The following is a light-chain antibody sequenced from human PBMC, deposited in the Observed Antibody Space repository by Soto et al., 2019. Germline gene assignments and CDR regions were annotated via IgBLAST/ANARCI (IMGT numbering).Light chain of an antibody. CDR3: SSYTSSSTYV. CDR1: SSDVGGYNY. V-gene: IGLV2-14*01. CDR2: DVS. J-gene: IGLJ1*01. Sequence: VLTQPASMSGSPGQSITISCTGTSSDVGGYNYVSWYQQHPGKAPKLMIYDVSNRPSGVSNRFSGSKSGNTASLTISGLQAEDEADYYCSSYTSSSTYVFGTGTKVTVL.